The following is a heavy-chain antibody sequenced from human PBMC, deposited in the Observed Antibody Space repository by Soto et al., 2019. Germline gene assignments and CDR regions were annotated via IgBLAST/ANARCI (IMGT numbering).Heavy chain of an antibody. Sequence: QVQLQESGPGLVKPSETLSLICTVSGGSIRNYFWTWIRQPAGKGLEWIGRIYSSGNTVYNASLKRRVSIALDMYQNEFSLELSAMTAADTGVYYCVRDVESPGISGSWGAFDIGGQGTVVPVPS. CDR1: GGSIRNYF. CDR2: IYSSGNT. J-gene: IGHJ3*02. CDR3: VRDVESPGISGSWGAFDI. D-gene: IGHD5-12*01. V-gene: IGHV4-4*07.